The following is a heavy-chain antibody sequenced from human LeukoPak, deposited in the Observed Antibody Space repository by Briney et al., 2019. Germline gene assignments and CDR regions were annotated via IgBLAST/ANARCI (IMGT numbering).Heavy chain of an antibody. V-gene: IGHV3-7*01. CDR3: ARRGGSSSRRSPIDY. Sequence: PGGSLRLSCTASGFIFSDYWMTWVRQAPGKGPEWVANIKQDGSQRYYVDSVRGRFTISRDNAKNSLFLQMNGLRAEDTAVYYCARRGGSSSRRSPIDYWGQGTLDTVSS. CDR1: GFIFSDYW. CDR2: IKQDGSQR. J-gene: IGHJ4*02. D-gene: IGHD6-6*01.